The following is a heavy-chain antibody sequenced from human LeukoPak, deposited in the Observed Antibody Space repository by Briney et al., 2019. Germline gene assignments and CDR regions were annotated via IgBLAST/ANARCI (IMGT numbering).Heavy chain of an antibody. D-gene: IGHD1-26*01. V-gene: IGHV4-59*01. CDR1: GDFITAYY. Sequence: SETLSLTCSVSGDFITAYYGSWMRQPPGEGLEWIGYVYYTGSTEYNPSLSSRVNISLEMYKHKFSLNLTSVTAADTAVYYCASNNGTVFDYWGQGALVTVSS. CDR2: VYYTGST. J-gene: IGHJ4*02. CDR3: ASNNGTVFDY.